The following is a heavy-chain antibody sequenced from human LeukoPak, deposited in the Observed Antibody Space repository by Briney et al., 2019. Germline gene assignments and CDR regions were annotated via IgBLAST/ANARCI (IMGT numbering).Heavy chain of an antibody. CDR1: GFTFSSYG. CDR3: AKGGATDPFYY. J-gene: IGHJ4*02. Sequence: GGSLRLSCAASGFTFSSYGMQWVRQAPGKGLEWVAVISYDGSNKYYADSVKGRFTISRDNSKNTLYLQMNSLRAEDTAVYYCAKGGATDPFYYWGQGTLVTVSS. V-gene: IGHV3-30*18. D-gene: IGHD1-26*01. CDR2: ISYDGSNK.